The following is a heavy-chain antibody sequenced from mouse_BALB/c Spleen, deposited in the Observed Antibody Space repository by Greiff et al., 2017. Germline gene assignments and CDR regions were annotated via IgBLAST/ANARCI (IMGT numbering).Heavy chain of an antibody. J-gene: IGHJ3*01. CDR1: GFAFSSYD. CDR3: AREGDGYYFFAY. D-gene: IGHD2-3*01. CDR2: ISSGGGST. V-gene: IGHV5-12-1*01. Sequence: EVKLVESGGGLVKPGGSLKLSCAASGFAFSSYDMSWVRQTPEKRLEWVAYISSGGGSTYYPDTVKGRFTISRDNAKNTLYLQMSSLKSEDTSMYYCAREGDGYYFFAYWGQGTLVTVSA.